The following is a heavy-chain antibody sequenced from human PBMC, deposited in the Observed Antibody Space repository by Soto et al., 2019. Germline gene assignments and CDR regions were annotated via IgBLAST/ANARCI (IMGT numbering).Heavy chain of an antibody. CDR3: ARVHVMVVAGSTFDY. V-gene: IGHV4-38-2*02. CDR1: VYSISSGSY. CDR2: IYHGGTT. D-gene: IGHD6-19*01. J-gene: IGHJ4*01. Sequence: ASETLSLTCTVSVYSISSGSYWAWIRQPPGKGPEWIASIYHGGTTFYNPSLKSRITISVDTSNNQFSLKLTSVTAADTAVYYCARVHVMVVAGSTFDYWGHGTLVTVSS.